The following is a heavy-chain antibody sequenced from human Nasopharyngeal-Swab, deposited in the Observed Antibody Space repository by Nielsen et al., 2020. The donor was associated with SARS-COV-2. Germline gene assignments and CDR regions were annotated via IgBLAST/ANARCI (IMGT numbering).Heavy chain of an antibody. CDR2: IGVSGTMT. Sequence: GESLKISCAASGFTFSRSALTWVRQAPGKGLEWVSAIGVSGTMTNYADFVRGRFTISRDNSKNTLYLQMNSLRAEDTAVYYCARGSSRGMFDYWGQGTLVTVSS. D-gene: IGHD6-13*01. V-gene: IGHV3-23*01. CDR1: GFTFSRSA. CDR3: ARGSSRGMFDY. J-gene: IGHJ4*02.